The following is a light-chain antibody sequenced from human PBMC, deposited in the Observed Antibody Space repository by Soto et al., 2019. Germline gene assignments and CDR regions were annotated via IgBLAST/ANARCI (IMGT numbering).Light chain of an antibody. CDR2: GNS. CDR3: QSYDSSLSYL. J-gene: IGLJ1*01. Sequence: QLVLTQPPSVSGAPGQRVTISCTGSSSNIGAGYDVHWYQQVPGTAPKLLIYGNSNRPSGVPDRFSGSKSGTSASLAITGLQAEDEADYYCQSYDSSLSYLFGTGTKLTVL. V-gene: IGLV1-40*01. CDR1: SSNIGAGYD.